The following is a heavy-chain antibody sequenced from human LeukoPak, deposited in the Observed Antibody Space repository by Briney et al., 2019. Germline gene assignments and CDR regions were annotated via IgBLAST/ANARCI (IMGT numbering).Heavy chain of an antibody. Sequence: SETLSLTCTVSGDSISSSSYYWVWLRQPPGKGLEWIATIHYTGSTYDNPSLKSRVTISVDTSKNQFSLKLSSVTAADTPMYYCARYWGPYDNSGAYFDYWGQGTLVTVSS. J-gene: IGHJ4*02. V-gene: IGHV4-39*01. CDR1: GDSISSSSYY. CDR3: ARYWGPYDNSGAYFDY. D-gene: IGHD3-22*01. CDR2: IHYTGST.